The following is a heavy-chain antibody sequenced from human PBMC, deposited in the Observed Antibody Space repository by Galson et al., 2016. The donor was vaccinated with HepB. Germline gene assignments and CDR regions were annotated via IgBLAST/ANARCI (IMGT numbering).Heavy chain of an antibody. CDR2: IYYNGTT. D-gene: IGHD3-10*01. CDR1: GDSISSGGYY. V-gene: IGHV4-31*03. CDR3: ALYVSGSYSDTFDY. J-gene: IGHJ4*02. Sequence: TLSLTCTVSGDSISSGGYYWSWLRQQPGKGLEWIGFIYYNGTTYYNPSLKSRLTISVDTSKNHFSLKLSSVTAADTAIYYCALYVSGSYSDTFDYWGQGTLVTVSS.